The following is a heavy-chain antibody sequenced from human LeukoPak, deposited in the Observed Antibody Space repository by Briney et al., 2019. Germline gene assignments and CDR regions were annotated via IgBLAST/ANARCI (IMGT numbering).Heavy chain of an antibody. CDR3: ARLGDEFQH. V-gene: IGHV4-39*07. D-gene: IGHD2-21*01. CDR1: GGSVISGSSY. Sequence: SETLSLTCTVSGGSVISGSSYWGWIRQPPGKGLEWIGNIYYSGSTYYNPSLQSRVTISVDTSQNQFSLKLSSVTAADTAVYYCARLGDEFQHWGQGTLVTVSS. J-gene: IGHJ1*01. CDR2: IYYSGST.